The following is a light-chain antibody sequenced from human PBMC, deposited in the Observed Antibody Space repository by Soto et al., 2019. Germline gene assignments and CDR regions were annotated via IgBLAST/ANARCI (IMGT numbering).Light chain of an antibody. V-gene: IGLV1-47*02. CDR2: SNN. CDR1: SSNIGSNY. J-gene: IGLJ2*01. CDR3: AAWDDSLSGQGV. Sequence: QSVLTQPPSASGTPGQRVTISCSGSSSNIGSNYVYWYQQLPGTAPKLLIYSNNQRPSGVPDRFSGSKSGTSASLAISGLGSEDEADYYCAAWDDSLSGQGVFGGGTKLTAL.